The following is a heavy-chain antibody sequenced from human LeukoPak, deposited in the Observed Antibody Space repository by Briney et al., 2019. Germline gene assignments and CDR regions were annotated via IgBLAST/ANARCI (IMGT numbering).Heavy chain of an antibody. CDR2: IYYSGST. Sequence: SETLSLTCTVSGGSISSSSYSWGWIRQPPGKGLEWIGSIYYSGSTYYNPSLKSRVTISVDTSKNQFSLKLRSVTAADTAVYYCARGQARLAWFDPWGQGTLVTVSS. J-gene: IGHJ5*02. CDR3: ARGQARLAWFDP. V-gene: IGHV4-39*07. D-gene: IGHD6-19*01. CDR1: GGSISSSSYS.